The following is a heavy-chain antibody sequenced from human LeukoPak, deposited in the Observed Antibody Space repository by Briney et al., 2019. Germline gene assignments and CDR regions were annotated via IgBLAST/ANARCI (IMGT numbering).Heavy chain of an antibody. CDR2: ISSSSYI. CDR1: GFTFSSYS. D-gene: IGHD3/OR15-3a*01. CDR3: ARVYSVGLYYFDY. Sequence: PGGSLRLSCAASGFTFSSYSMNWVRQAPGKGLEWVSSISSSSYIYYADSVKGRFTISRDNAKNSLYLQMNSLKAEDTAVYYCARVYSVGLYYFDYWGKGTLVTVSS. J-gene: IGHJ4*02. V-gene: IGHV3-21*01.